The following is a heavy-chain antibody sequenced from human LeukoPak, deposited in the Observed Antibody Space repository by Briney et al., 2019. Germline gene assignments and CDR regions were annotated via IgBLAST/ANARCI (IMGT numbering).Heavy chain of an antibody. CDR3: ARGRYCSSTSCSLGYYYYMDV. Sequence: SETLSLTCTVSGGSISSGSYYWSWIRQPAGKGLEWIGRIYTSGSTNYNPSLKSRVTISVDTSKNQFSLKLSSVTAADTAVYYCARGRYCSSTSCSLGYYYYMDVWGKGTTVTVSS. D-gene: IGHD2-2*01. J-gene: IGHJ6*03. V-gene: IGHV4-61*02. CDR2: IYTSGST. CDR1: GGSISSGSYY.